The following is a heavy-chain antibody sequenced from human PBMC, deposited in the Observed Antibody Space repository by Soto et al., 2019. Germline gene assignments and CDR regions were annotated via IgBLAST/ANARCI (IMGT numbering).Heavy chain of an antibody. J-gene: IGHJ6*02. CDR2: IYYSGST. CDR3: ARDRGRSTYYYYGMDV. D-gene: IGHD3-10*01. V-gene: IGHV4-59*01. Sequence: SETLSLTCTVSGGSISSYYWGWIRQPPGKGLEWIGYIYYSGSTNYNPSLKSRVTISVDTSKNQFSLKLSSVTAADTAVYYCARDRGRSTYYYYGMDVWGQGTTVTVSS. CDR1: GGSISSYY.